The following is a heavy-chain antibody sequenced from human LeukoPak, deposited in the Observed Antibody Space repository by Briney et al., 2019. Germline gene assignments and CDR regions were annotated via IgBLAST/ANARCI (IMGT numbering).Heavy chain of an antibody. CDR1: GFTVSTTY. D-gene: IGHD6-13*01. J-gene: IGHJ4*02. Sequence: GGSLRLSCAASGFTVSTTYMSWVRQAPGKGLEWISVICSGGSTYYADSVKGRSTISRDNSKNTLYLQMNSLRAEDTAVYYCARWAGYSSTWYGFFDYWGQGTLVTVSS. CDR2: ICSGGST. CDR3: ARWAGYSSTWYGFFDY. V-gene: IGHV3-66*01.